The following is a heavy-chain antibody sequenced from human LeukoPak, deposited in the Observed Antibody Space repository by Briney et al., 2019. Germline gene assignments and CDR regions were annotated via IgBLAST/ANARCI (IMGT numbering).Heavy chain of an antibody. CDR3: AKDLQQLVEYYYYMDV. D-gene: IGHD6-13*01. J-gene: IGHJ6*03. V-gene: IGHV3-21*01. CDR1: GFTFSSYS. CDR2: ISSSSSYI. Sequence: GGSLRLSCAASGFTFSSYSMNWVRQAPGKGLEWVSSISSSSSYIYYADSVKGRFTISRDNSKNTLYLQMNSLRAEDTAVYYCAKDLQQLVEYYYYMDVWGKGTTVTISS.